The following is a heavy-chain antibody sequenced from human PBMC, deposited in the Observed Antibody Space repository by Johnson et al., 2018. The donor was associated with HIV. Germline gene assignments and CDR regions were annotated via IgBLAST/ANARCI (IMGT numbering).Heavy chain of an antibody. D-gene: IGHD5-24*01. Sequence: VQVLESGGGVVQPGRSLRLSCAASGFTFSSYAMHWVRQAPGKGLEWVAVISYDGSNKYYADSVKGRFTISRDNSKNTLYLQMNSLRAEDTAVYYWASGRWSDGNNPTGAFDIWGQGTMVTVSS. V-gene: IGHV3-30*04. J-gene: IGHJ3*02. CDR3: ASGRWSDGNNPTGAFDI. CDR2: ISYDGSNK. CDR1: GFTFSSYA.